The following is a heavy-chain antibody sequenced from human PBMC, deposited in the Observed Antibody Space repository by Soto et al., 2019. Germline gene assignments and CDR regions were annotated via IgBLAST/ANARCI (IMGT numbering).Heavy chain of an antibody. D-gene: IGHD6-13*01. CDR2: INPSGGST. CDR1: GYTLTSYY. CDR3: ARGIMVIAAAGTGGFDY. Sequence: ASVKVSCKASGYTLTSYYMHWVRQAPGQGLEWMGIINPSGGSTSYAQKFQGRVTMTRDTSTSTVYMELSSLRSEDTAVYYCARGIMVIAAAGTGGFDYWGQGTLVTVSS. J-gene: IGHJ4*02. V-gene: IGHV1-46*03.